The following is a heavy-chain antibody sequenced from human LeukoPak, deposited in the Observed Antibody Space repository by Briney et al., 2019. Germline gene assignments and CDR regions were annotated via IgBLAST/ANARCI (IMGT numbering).Heavy chain of an antibody. CDR1: GFTFSSYS. CDR3: ARDQATGIVVVPAATN. V-gene: IGHV3-21*01. D-gene: IGHD2-2*01. Sequence: PGGSLRLSCAASGFTFSSYSMNWVRQAPGKGLEWVSSISSSSSYIYYADSVKGRFTISRDNAKNSLYLQMNSLGAEDTAVYYCARDQATGIVVVPAATNWGQGTLVTVSS. J-gene: IGHJ4*02. CDR2: ISSSSSYI.